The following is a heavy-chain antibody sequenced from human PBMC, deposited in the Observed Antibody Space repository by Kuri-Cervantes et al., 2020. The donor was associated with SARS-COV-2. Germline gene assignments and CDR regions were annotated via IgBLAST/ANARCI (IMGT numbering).Heavy chain of an antibody. CDR1: GFTFSSYG. CDR2: IWYDGSNK. J-gene: IGHJ6*02. Sequence: GESLKISCAASGFTFSSYGMHWVRQAPGKGLEWVAVIWYDGSNKYYADSVKGRFTTSRDNSKNTLYLQMNSLRAEDTAVYYCARDPVVVAAADWDGMDVWGQGTTVTVSS. D-gene: IGHD2-15*01. V-gene: IGHV3-33*08. CDR3: ARDPVVVAAADWDGMDV.